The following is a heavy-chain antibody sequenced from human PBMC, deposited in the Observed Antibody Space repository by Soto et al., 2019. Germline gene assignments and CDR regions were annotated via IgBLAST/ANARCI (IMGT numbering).Heavy chain of an antibody. Sequence: WGSLRLSCAASGFSVSGHGMHWVRQTPGKGLEWVAIISYDGKTDHYADSVKGRFTISRDNSKETVYLQMNSLTPADTAVYYCAKTGYSTGWSGGFFDYWGQGTLVTAPQ. CDR1: GFSVSGHG. CDR2: ISYDGKTD. D-gene: IGHD6-19*01. CDR3: AKTGYSTGWSGGFFDY. V-gene: IGHV3-30*18. J-gene: IGHJ4*02.